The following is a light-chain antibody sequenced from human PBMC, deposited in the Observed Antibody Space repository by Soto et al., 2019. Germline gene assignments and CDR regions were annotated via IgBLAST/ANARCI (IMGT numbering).Light chain of an antibody. V-gene: IGKV3-11*01. CDR1: QSVSTY. CDR2: DAT. J-gene: IGKJ4*01. CDR3: QQSHGWLT. Sequence: EIVLTQSPATLALSPGERATLSCRASQSVSTYLAWYQQKAGQAPKLLIYDATNRATGIPARFSGSGSGTAFTLNISSLQPADFAVYYCQQSHGWLTFGGGTKVEIK.